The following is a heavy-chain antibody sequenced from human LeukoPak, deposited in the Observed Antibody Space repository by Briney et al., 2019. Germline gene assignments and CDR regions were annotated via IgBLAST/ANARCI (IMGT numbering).Heavy chain of an antibody. CDR1: GGSFSGYY. J-gene: IGHJ5*02. D-gene: IGHD4-23*01. Sequence: SETLSLTCAVYGGSFSGYYWSWIRQPPGKGLEWIGEINHSGSTNYNPSLKSRVTISVDTSKSQFSLKLSSVTAADTAVYYCARYRYGGNNWFDPWGQGTLVTVSS. CDR2: INHSGST. V-gene: IGHV4-34*01. CDR3: ARYRYGGNNWFDP.